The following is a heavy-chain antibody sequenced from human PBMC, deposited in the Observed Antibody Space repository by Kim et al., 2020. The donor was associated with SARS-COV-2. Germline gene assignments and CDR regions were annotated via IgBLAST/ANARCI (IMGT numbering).Heavy chain of an antibody. CDR2: IYYSGST. D-gene: IGHD6-13*01. V-gene: IGHV4-39*07. CDR3: ARCAWPGIAAAGENWFDP. Sequence: SETLSLTCTVSGGSISSSSYYWGWIRQPPGKGLEWIGSIYYSGSTYYNPSLKSRVTISVDTSKNQFSLKLSSVTAADTAVYYCARCAWPGIAAAGENWFDPWGQGTLVTVSS. CDR1: GGSISSSSYY. J-gene: IGHJ5*02.